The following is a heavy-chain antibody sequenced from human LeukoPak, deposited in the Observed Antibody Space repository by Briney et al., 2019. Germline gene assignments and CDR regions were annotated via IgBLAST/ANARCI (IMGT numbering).Heavy chain of an antibody. CDR1: GGSISSSSYY. Sequence: SETLSLTCTVSGGSISSSSYYWGWIRQPPGKGLEWIGSIYYSGSTYYNPSLKSRVTISVDTSKNQFSLKLSSVTAADTAVYYCARVSRVQLWWDGVDYWGQGTLVTVSS. J-gene: IGHJ4*02. CDR3: ARVSRVQLWWDGVDY. V-gene: IGHV4-39*01. D-gene: IGHD5-18*01. CDR2: IYYSGST.